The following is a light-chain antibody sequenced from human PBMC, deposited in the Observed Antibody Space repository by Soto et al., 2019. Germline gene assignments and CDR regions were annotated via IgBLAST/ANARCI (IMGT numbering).Light chain of an antibody. CDR3: ASWDDSLDGPWL. V-gene: IGLV1-44*01. Sequence: HSVLTQPPSASGTPGQGVNISCSGSNSNIGSHAVNWYQQLPGMAPRLLIYNTNRRHPGVPDRFSASKSGMSASLAISGLQVDDEADYFCASWDDSLDGPWLFGGGTKLTVL. CDR2: NTN. CDR1: NSNIGSHA. J-gene: IGLJ3*02.